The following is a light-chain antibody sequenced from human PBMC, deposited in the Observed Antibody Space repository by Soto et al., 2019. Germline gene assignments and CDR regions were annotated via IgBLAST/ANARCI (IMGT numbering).Light chain of an antibody. CDR1: QSITNY. J-gene: IGKJ1*01. CDR2: AAS. Sequence: DIQMTQSPSSLSTSVGDRVTITCRASQSITNYLNWYQQKPGRVPKLLIYAASRLQSGVPSRFSGRGSGTDFTLTISSLQPEDFATYYCQQSYITPWTFGQGTKVEIK. V-gene: IGKV1-39*01. CDR3: QQSYITPWT.